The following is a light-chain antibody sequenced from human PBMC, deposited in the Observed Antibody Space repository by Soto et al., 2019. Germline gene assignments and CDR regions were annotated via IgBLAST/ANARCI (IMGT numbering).Light chain of an antibody. CDR3: QQYDSSPWT. J-gene: IGKJ1*01. CDR2: DTS. Sequence: EIVLTQSPGTLSLSPGGRASLSCSASQSVSNNYLAWYQQKPGQAPRLLVYDTSYRATGVPDRFSGSGSGTDFTLTISRLEPEDSAVYYCQQYDSSPWTFGQGTKVDIK. CDR1: QSVSNNY. V-gene: IGKV3-20*01.